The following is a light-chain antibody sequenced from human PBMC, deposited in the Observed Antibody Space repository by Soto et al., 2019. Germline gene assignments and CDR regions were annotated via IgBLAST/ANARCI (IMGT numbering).Light chain of an antibody. CDR2: LGS. V-gene: IGKV2-28*01. Sequence: DIVMTQSPLSLPVTPGEPASISCRSSQSLLSSKGYNYLDWYLQKPGQSPQLLIYLGSNRAAGVPDRFSGSGSGTDFTLKISRVEADDVGFYYSMQSLQSPRTFGQGTKVEIK. CDR3: MQSLQSPRT. CDR1: QSLLSSKGYNY. J-gene: IGKJ1*01.